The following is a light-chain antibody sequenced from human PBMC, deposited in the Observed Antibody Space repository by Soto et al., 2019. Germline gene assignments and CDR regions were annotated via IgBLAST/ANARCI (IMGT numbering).Light chain of an antibody. CDR2: TAS. J-gene: IGKJ2*01. CDR1: ESISSF. CDR3: QQYKYYST. Sequence: DIQMTQSPSTLSASVGDRVTITCRASESISSFLAWYQQKPGRAPKLLIYTASTLARGVPSRFSGSGSETDFTLIISSLQPDDFATYYCQQYKYYSTFGQGNYLEIK. V-gene: IGKV1-5*03.